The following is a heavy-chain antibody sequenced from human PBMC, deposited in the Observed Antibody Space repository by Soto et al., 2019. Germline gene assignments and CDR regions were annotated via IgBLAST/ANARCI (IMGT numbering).Heavy chain of an antibody. V-gene: IGHV3-23*01. D-gene: IGHD3-3*01. CDR2: VSAGGDNT. CDR1: GFTFANYA. CDR3: AKDQDAYYDFWSGYYMGY. Sequence: GGSLRLSCTASGFTFANYAMHWVRQAPGKGLEWVSRVSAGGDNTDYADAVKGRFTISRDNSKNTLFLQMTSLRAEDTALYYCAKDQDAYYDFWSGYYMGYWGQGTLVTVSS. J-gene: IGHJ4*02.